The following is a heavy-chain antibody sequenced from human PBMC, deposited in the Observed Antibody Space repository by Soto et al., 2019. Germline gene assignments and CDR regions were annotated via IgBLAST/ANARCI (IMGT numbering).Heavy chain of an antibody. CDR1: DGSISSSSYY. V-gene: IGHV4-39*01. D-gene: IGHD3-22*01. CDR3: ARLVYDSSGYRPG. J-gene: IGHJ4*02. CDR2: IYYSGST. Sequence: SETPALTCTVPDGSISSSSYYWGWIRQPPGKGLEWIGSIYYSGSTYYNPSLKSRVTISVDTSKNQFSLKLSSVTAADTAVYYCARLVYDSSGYRPGWGQGTLVTVS.